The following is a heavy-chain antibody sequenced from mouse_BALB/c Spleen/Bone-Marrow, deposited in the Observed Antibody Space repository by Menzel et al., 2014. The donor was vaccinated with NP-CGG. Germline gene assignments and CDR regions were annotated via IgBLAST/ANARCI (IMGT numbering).Heavy chain of an antibody. D-gene: IGHD1-2*01. CDR3: AREGGTTAHYYAMDY. CDR1: GFTFSSYA. CDR2: ISSGGST. V-gene: IGHV5-6-5*01. J-gene: IGHJ4*01. Sequence: EVMLVESGGGLVKPGGSLKLSCAASGFTFSSYAMSWVRQTPEKRPEWVASISSGGSTYYPDSVKGRFTISRDNARNILYLQMSSLRSEDTAMYYCAREGGTTAHYYAMDYWGQGTSVTVSS.